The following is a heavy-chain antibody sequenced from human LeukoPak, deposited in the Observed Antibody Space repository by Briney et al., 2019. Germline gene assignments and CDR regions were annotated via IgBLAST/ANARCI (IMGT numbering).Heavy chain of an antibody. V-gene: IGHV4-30-4*08. CDR3: AREVGSGYDLNCFDP. CDR1: GGSISSSSYY. J-gene: IGHJ5*02. Sequence: PSETLSLTCTVSGGSISSSSYYWGWIRQPPGKGLEWIGYIYYSGSTYYNPSLKSRVTISVDTSKNQFSLNLSSVTAADTAVYYCAREVGSGYDLNCFDPWGQGTLVTVSS. D-gene: IGHD5-12*01. CDR2: IYYSGST.